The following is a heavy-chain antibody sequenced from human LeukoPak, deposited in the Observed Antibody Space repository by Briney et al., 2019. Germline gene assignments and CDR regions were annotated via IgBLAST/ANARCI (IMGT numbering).Heavy chain of an antibody. Sequence: GGSLRLSCATSGFTFSVYWMYWVRQAPGKGLVWVSRISSDGSSTTYADSVKGRFTMSRDNAKNTLYLQMSSLRAEDAAVYYCARDRGAPDSFDLWGLGTMVTVSS. D-gene: IGHD3-10*01. V-gene: IGHV3-74*01. CDR3: ARDRGAPDSFDL. CDR2: ISSDGSST. CDR1: GFTFSVYW. J-gene: IGHJ3*01.